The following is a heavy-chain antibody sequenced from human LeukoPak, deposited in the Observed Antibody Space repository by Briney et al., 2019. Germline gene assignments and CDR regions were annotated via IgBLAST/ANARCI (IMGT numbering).Heavy chain of an antibody. CDR2: INPDGSEN. D-gene: IGHD2-21*01. V-gene: IGHV3-7*01. CDR3: ARDPAYGALDI. J-gene: IGHJ3*02. Sequence: GGSLRLSCAASGFSFSTHYMSWVRQAPGKGLEWVAIINPDGSENSYVDSVKGRFTISRDNSEKLLYLNMNNLRAEDTALYYCARDPAYGALDIWGQGTVVTVSS. CDR1: GFSFSTHY.